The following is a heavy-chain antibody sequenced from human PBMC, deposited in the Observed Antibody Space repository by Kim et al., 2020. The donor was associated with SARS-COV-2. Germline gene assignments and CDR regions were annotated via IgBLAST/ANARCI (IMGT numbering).Heavy chain of an antibody. V-gene: IGHV1-18*01. D-gene: IGHD1-26*01. CDR3: ARGDSIVGATNLAY. J-gene: IGHJ4*02. Sequence: YAQKFQGRVTMTTDTSTRTAYMEMRSLRSDDTAVYFCARGDSIVGATNLAYWGQGTLVTVSS.